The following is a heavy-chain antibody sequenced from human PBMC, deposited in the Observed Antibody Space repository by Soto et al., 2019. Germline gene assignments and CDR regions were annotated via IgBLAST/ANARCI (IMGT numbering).Heavy chain of an antibody. CDR2: IIPIFGTA. D-gene: IGHD2-21*02. J-gene: IGHJ3*02. CDR3: ARDKAYCGGDCLPDAFDI. CDR1: GGTFSSYA. Sequence: QVQLVQSGAEVQKPGSSVKVSCKASGGTFSSYAISWVRQAPGQGLEWMGGIIPIFGTANYAQKFQGRVTITADESTSTAYMELSSLRSEDTAVYYCARDKAYCGGDCLPDAFDIWGQGTMVTVSS. V-gene: IGHV1-69*01.